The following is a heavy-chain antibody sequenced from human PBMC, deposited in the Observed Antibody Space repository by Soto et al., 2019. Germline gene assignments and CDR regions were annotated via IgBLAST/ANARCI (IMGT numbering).Heavy chain of an antibody. CDR3: ARGLFRVNQAY. Sequence: PGGSLRLSCAASGFTVSSIYMSWVRQAPGKGLEWVSVIYSGGSTYYADSVKGRFTISRDNSKDTLYLQMNSLRADDTAVYFCARGLFRVNQAYWGQGTLVTVTS. J-gene: IGHJ4*02. V-gene: IGHV3-66*01. CDR1: GFTVSSIY. CDR2: IYSGGST.